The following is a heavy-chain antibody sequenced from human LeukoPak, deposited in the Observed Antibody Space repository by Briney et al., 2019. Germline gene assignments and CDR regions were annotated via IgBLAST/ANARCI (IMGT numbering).Heavy chain of an antibody. CDR3: AKGGSTMIVVGGDAFDI. Sequence: GGSLRLSCAASGFTFDDYTMHWVRQAPGKGLEWVSLISWDGGSTYYADSVKGRFTISRDNSKNSLYLQMNSLRTEDTALYYCAKGGSTMIVVGGDAFDIWGQGTMVTVSS. D-gene: IGHD3-22*01. CDR1: GFTFDDYT. V-gene: IGHV3-43*01. J-gene: IGHJ3*02. CDR2: ISWDGGST.